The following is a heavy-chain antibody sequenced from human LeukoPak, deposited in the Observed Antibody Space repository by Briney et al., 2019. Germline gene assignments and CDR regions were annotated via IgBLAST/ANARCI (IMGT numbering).Heavy chain of an antibody. CDR3: ARGIYGAGWFDP. V-gene: IGHV4-39*07. D-gene: IGHD4-17*01. Sequence: SETLSLTCTVSGGSISSSSYYWGWIRQPPGKGLEWIGSIYYSGSTYYNPSLKSRVTISVDTSKNQFSLKLSSVTAADTAVYYCARGIYGAGWFDPWGQGALVTVSS. CDR2: IYYSGST. J-gene: IGHJ5*02. CDR1: GGSISSSSYY.